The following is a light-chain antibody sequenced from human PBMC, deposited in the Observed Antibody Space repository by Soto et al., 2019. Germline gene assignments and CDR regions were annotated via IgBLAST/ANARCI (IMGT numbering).Light chain of an antibody. Sequence: DIQMTQSPSSVSASVGDRVTITCRARQGIGSWLAWYQQRPGKAPMLLIYAASTLQSGVPSRFSGSGSGTDFTLTITSLQPEDFATYFCQHTNSFPYTFGQGTKLQIK. V-gene: IGKV1-12*01. CDR1: QGIGSW. J-gene: IGKJ2*01. CDR3: QHTNSFPYT. CDR2: AAS.